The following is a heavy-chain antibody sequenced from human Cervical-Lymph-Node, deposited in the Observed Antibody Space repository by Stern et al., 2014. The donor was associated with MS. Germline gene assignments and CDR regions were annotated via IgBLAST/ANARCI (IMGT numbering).Heavy chain of an antibody. J-gene: IGHJ6*02. V-gene: IGHV1-2*06. D-gene: IGHD2-2*01. CDR2: INPKSGGT. Sequence: QMQLVQSGAEVKKPGASVKVSCKASRYTFTDYYIHWVRQAPGQGLEWMGRINPKSGGTIYAQMLQGRVTMTSDTCISTAYVELSRLRFDDTAVYHCARGARVLGLVAAAIEYYYGMDVWGQGTTVTVSS. CDR1: RYTFTDYY. CDR3: ARGARVLGLVAAAIEYYYGMDV.